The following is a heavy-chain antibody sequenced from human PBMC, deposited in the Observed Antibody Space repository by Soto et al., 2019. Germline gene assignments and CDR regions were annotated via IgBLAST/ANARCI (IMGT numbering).Heavy chain of an antibody. J-gene: IGHJ4*02. V-gene: IGHV4-34*01. D-gene: IGHD5-18*01. CDR2: INHSGST. Sequence: QVQLQQWGAGLLKPSETLSLTCGVYGGSLNGYYWSWIRQPPGKGLEWIGEINHSGSTNYNPSLKSRVTISVDTSKNQFSLSLSSVTAADTTVDYCARGTRGYNYGPYGPRLGHYFDYWGQGTLVTVSS. CDR1: GGSLNGYY. CDR3: ARGTRGYNYGPYGPRLGHYFDY.